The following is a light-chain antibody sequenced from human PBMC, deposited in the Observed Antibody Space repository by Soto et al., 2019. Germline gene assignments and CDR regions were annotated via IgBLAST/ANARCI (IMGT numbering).Light chain of an antibody. Sequence: DIQMTQSPSSLSASVGDRVTITCRASQSISSYLNWYQQKPGKAPNLLIYAASSLQSGVPSRFSGSGSGTDFTLTISSLQPEDFATYYCQQSYSPWTFGQGTKVEIK. V-gene: IGKV1-39*01. CDR1: QSISSY. J-gene: IGKJ1*01. CDR3: QQSYSPWT. CDR2: AAS.